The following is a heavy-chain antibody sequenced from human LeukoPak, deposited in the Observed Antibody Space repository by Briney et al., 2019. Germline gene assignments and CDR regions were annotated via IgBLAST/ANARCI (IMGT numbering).Heavy chain of an antibody. D-gene: IGHD3-16*02. J-gene: IGHJ4*02. V-gene: IGHV3-33*08. Sequence: PGGSLRLSCLASEFTFSNYAMHWVRQAPGKGLEWVALIWYDGSSKHYADSVRGRFTISRDNSKNTLYLQMNSLRAEDTAVYYCARDFELSHWGQGTLVTVSS. CDR2: IWYDGSSK. CDR1: EFTFSNYA. CDR3: ARDFELSH.